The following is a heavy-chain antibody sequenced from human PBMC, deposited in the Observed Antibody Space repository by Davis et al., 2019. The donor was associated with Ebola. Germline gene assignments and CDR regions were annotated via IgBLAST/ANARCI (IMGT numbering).Heavy chain of an antibody. CDR3: ARASYTIFGVVDYYGMDV. CDR1: GYTFTSYG. D-gene: IGHD3-3*01. Sequence: ASVKVSCTASGYTFTSYGISWVRQAPGQGLEWMGWISAYNGNTNYAQKLQGRVTMTTDTSTSTAYMELRSLRSDDTAVYYCARASYTIFGVVDYYGMDVWGQGTTVTVSS. J-gene: IGHJ6*02. V-gene: IGHV1-18*01. CDR2: ISAYNGNT.